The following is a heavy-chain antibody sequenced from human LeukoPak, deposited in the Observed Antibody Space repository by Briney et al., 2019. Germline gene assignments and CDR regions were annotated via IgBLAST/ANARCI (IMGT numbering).Heavy chain of an antibody. CDR2: ISVSGNT. CDR1: GFTLSSYA. V-gene: IGHV3-23*01. CDR3: AELGITMIGGV. J-gene: IGHJ6*04. Sequence: GGSLRLSCAASGFTLSSYAMSWVRQGPGKGLEWVSAISVSGNTYHADSVKGRFTISRDNAKNSLYLQMNSLRAEDTAVYHCAELGITMIGGVWGKGTTVTISS. D-gene: IGHD3-10*02.